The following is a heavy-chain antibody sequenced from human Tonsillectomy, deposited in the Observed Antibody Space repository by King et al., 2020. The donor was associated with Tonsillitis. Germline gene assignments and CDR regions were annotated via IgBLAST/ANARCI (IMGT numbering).Heavy chain of an antibody. D-gene: IGHD3-3*01. CDR2: ISGDGGST. Sequence: EVQLVESGGGVVQPGGSLRLSCAASGFTFDDYAMHWVRQAPGKGLEWVSLISGDGGSTYYADSVKGRFTISRDNSKNSLYLQMNSLRTEDTAWYYCAQSRSYYDFWSGSQDYYYMDVWGKGTTVTVSS. V-gene: IGHV3-43*02. CDR3: AQSRSYYDFWSGSQDYYYMDV. J-gene: IGHJ6*03. CDR1: GFTFDDYA.